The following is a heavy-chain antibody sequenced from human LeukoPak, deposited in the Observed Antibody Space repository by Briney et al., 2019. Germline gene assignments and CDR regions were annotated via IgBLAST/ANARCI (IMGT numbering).Heavy chain of an antibody. Sequence: GESLKISCKGSQYKFTSYWIGWVRQMPGKGLEWMGIIYPGDSDTRYSPSFQGQVTIPVDKSLSTAYLQWSSLKASDTAMYYCARSYGGNQIDYWGQGTLVTVSS. J-gene: IGHJ4*02. D-gene: IGHD4-23*01. V-gene: IGHV5-51*01. CDR2: IYPGDSDT. CDR3: ARSYGGNQIDY. CDR1: QYKFTSYW.